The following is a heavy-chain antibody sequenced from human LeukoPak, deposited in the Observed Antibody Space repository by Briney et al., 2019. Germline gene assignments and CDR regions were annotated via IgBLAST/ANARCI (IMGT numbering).Heavy chain of an antibody. CDR1: GFTFDDYA. Sequence: GRSLRLSCAASGFTFDDYAMHWVRQAPGKGLEWVSGISWNSGSIGYADSVKGRFTISRDNAKNSLYLQMNSLRAEDTALYYCAKDIFEYSSSLDAFDIWGQGTMVTVSS. CDR2: ISWNSGSI. V-gene: IGHV3-9*01. CDR3: AKDIFEYSSSLDAFDI. J-gene: IGHJ3*02. D-gene: IGHD6-6*01.